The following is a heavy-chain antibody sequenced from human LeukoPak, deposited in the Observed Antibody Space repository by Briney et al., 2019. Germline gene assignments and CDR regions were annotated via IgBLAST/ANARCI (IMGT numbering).Heavy chain of an antibody. CDR1: GFTFSSYA. CDR2: ISGSGGST. Sequence: GGSLRLSCAASGFTFSSYAMSWVRQAPGKGLEWVSAISGSGGSTYYADSVKGRFTISRDNSKNTLYLQMNSLRTEDTAVYYCARGDFWSGYSSHYYYYGMDVWGQGTTVTVSS. V-gene: IGHV3-23*01. CDR3: ARGDFWSGYSSHYYYYGMDV. J-gene: IGHJ6*02. D-gene: IGHD3-3*01.